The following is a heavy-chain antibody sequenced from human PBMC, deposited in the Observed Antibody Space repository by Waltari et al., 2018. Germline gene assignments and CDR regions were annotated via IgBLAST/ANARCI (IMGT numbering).Heavy chain of an antibody. V-gene: IGHV4-59*01. J-gene: IGHJ4*02. CDR3: ARDRGYQDY. D-gene: IGHD3-10*01. CDR1: GGSISSYY. CDR2: IYSSGST. Sequence: QLQLQESGPGLVKPSETLSLTCTVSGGSISSYYWSWIRQPPGKGLEWIGYIYSSGSTNYNPPLKSRVIISVDTSKNQFSLKVRAMTAADTAVYYCARDRGYQDYWGQGTLVTVSS.